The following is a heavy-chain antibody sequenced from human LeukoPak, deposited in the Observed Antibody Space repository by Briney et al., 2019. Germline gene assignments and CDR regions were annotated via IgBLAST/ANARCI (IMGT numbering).Heavy chain of an antibody. Sequence: GGSLRLSCAASGFTFSSYAMHWVRQAPGKGLEGVAVISYDGSNKYYADSVKGRFTISRDNSKNTLYLQMNSLRAEDTAVYYCARGSYYDYVWGSYRYAAAFGYWGQGTLVTVSS. CDR3: ARGSYYDYVWGSYRYAAAFGY. CDR2: ISYDGSNK. J-gene: IGHJ4*02. CDR1: GFTFSSYA. V-gene: IGHV3-30-3*01. D-gene: IGHD3-16*02.